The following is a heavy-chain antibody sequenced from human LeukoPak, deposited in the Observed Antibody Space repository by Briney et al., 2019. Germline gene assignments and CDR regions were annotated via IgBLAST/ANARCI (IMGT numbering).Heavy chain of an antibody. D-gene: IGHD3-10*01. CDR3: ARDNYGRLDY. Sequence: SETLSLTCGVSGGSISSNNWWSWVRQPPGQGLEWIGEIYHSGSANYNPSLKSRVTISVDKSKNQLSLKLISVTAADTAVYYCARDNYGRLDYWGQGSLVTVSS. V-gene: IGHV4-4*02. CDR1: GGSISSNNW. CDR2: IYHSGSA. J-gene: IGHJ4*02.